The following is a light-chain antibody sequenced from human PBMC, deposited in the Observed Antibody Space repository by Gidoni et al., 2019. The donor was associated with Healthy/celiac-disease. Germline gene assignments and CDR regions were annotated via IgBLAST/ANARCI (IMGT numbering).Light chain of an antibody. CDR1: SSDVGSSNL. CDR3: CSYAGSSTWV. J-gene: IGLJ3*02. CDR2: EGS. V-gene: IGLV2-23*01. Sequence: QSALTQPASVSRSPAQSITISCTGTSSDVGSSNLVSWYQQHPGKAPKLMIYEGSKRPSGVSNRFSGSKSGNTASLTISGLQAEDEADYYCCSYAGSSTWVFGGGTKLTVL.